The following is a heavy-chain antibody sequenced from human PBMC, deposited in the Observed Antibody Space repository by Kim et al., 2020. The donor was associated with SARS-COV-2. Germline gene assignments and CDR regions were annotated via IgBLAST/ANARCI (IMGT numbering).Heavy chain of an antibody. D-gene: IGHD4-17*01. CDR2: IYHSGST. Sequence: SETLSLTCAVSGGSISSSNWWSWVRQPPGKGLEWIGEIYHSGSTNYNPSLKSRVTISVDKSKNQFSLKLSSVTAADTAVYYCARTLMTTSSTFDYWGQGTLVTVSS. J-gene: IGHJ4*02. CDR1: GGSISSSNW. V-gene: IGHV4-4*02. CDR3: ARTLMTTSSTFDY.